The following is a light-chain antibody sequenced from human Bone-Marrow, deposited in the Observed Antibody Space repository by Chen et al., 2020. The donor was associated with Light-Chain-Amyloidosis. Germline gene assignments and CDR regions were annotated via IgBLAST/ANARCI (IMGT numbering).Light chain of an antibody. Sequence: QSALTQPASVSGSPGPSITFSCTGTSSDVGGYNYVSWYQQPPGKAPKLIIYDVSDRPSGVSDRFSGSKSGNTASLTISGLQAEDEADYYCASYTSAATWVFGGGTKLTVL. V-gene: IGLV2-14*03. CDR3: ASYTSAATWV. J-gene: IGLJ3*02. CDR1: SSDVGGYNY. CDR2: DVS.